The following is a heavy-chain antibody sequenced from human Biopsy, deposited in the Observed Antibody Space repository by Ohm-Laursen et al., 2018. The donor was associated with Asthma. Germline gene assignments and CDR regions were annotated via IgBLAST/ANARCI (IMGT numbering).Heavy chain of an antibody. D-gene: IGHD5-12*01. CDR3: AKRRGYSGHDNDY. V-gene: IGHV3-30*18. Sequence: SSLRLSCAAPGFMFRSFGMHWVRQAPGKGLEWVAVISYDGNHKFYEDSVKGRFTTSRDNSKNTLYLQMNSLRTEDTAVYYCAKRRGYSGHDNDYWGQGTLVIVSS. CDR2: ISYDGNHK. J-gene: IGHJ4*02. CDR1: GFMFRSFG.